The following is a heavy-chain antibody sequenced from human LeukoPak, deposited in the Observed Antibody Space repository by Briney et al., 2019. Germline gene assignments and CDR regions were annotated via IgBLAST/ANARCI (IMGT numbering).Heavy chain of an antibody. J-gene: IGHJ6*03. CDR2: IYYSGST. Sequence: SETLSLTCTVSGGSISSHYWSWIRQPPGKGLEWIGYIYYSGSTNYNPSLKSRVTISVDTSKNQFSLKLSSVTAADTAVYYCARAEPYYDFWSGYYTPYYYYYMDVWGKGTTVTVSS. CDR3: ARAEPYYDFWSGYYTPYYYYYMDV. V-gene: IGHV4-59*11. D-gene: IGHD3-3*01. CDR1: GGSISSHY.